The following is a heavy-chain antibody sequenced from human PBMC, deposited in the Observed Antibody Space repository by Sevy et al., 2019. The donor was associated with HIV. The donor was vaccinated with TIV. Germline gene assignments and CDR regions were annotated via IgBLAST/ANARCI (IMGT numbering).Heavy chain of an antibody. CDR2: IYQSGNT. D-gene: IGHD3-9*01. J-gene: IGHJ3*02. Sequence: SEILSLTCAVSAYSVSSAYSWGWIRQPPGKGLERIGNIYQSGNTYYNPSLKSRVTISVDTSNNQFSLRLTSVTAADTPVYHYASFGRLLIISGDVFEIWGQGTMVTVSS. CDR1: AYSVSSAYS. CDR3: ASFGRLLIISGDVFEI. V-gene: IGHV4-38-2*01.